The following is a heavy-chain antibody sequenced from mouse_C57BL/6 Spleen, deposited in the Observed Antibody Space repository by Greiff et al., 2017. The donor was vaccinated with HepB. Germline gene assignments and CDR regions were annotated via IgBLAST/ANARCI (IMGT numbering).Heavy chain of an antibody. J-gene: IGHJ1*03. CDR2: IRLKSDNYAT. V-gene: IGHV6-3*01. Sequence: EVQLVESGGGLVQPGGSMKLSCVASGFTFGNYWMNWVRQSPEKGLEWVAQIRLKSDNYATHYAESVKGRFTISRDDSKSSVYLQMNNLRAEDTGIYYCTGGTVVARGYFDVWGTGTTVTVSS. CDR1: GFTFGNYW. CDR3: TGGTVVARGYFDV. D-gene: IGHD1-1*01.